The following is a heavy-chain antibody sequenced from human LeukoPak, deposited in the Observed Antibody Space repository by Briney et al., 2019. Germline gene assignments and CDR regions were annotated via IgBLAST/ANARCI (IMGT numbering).Heavy chain of an antibody. CDR2: INHSGST. CDR1: GGSFSGYY. CDR3: ASEVGATPNI. J-gene: IGHJ4*02. D-gene: IGHD1-26*01. Sequence: SETLPLTCAVYGGSFSGYYWSWIRQPPGRGLEWIGEINHSGSTNYNPSLKSRVTISVDTSKNQFSLKLSSVTAADTAVYYCASEVGATPNIWGQGTLVTVSS. V-gene: IGHV4-34*01.